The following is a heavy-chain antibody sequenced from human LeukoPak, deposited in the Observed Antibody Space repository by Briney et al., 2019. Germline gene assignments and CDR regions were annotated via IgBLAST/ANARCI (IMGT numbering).Heavy chain of an antibody. CDR1: GASISSGNYY. CDR2: IYTSGST. Sequence: SETLSLTYTVSGASISSGNYYWSWIRQPAGMGLEWIGRIYTSGSTNYSPSLKNRVTISVDTSKNQFSLKLSSVTAADTAVYYCARVEVTHGFDIWGQGTMVTVSS. J-gene: IGHJ3*02. CDR3: ARVEVTHGFDI. V-gene: IGHV4-61*02. D-gene: IGHD5-18*01.